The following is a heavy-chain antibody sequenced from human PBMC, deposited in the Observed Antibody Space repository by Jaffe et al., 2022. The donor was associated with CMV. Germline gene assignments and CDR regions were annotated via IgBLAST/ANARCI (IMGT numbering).Heavy chain of an antibody. CDR2: ISTSNGDT. J-gene: IGHJ5*02. Sequence: QARLVQSGAEMKKPGASVKVSCKASGYSFTSYGISWVRQAPGQGLEWMGWISTSNGDTKNAQHLQGRVTMTTDTSTSTAYMELRSLRSDDTAVYYCAREDGYCDSTSCYSGWFDPWGQGTLVTVSS. V-gene: IGHV1-18*04. CDR3: AREDGYCDSTSCYSGWFDP. CDR1: GYSFTSYG. D-gene: IGHD2-2*01.